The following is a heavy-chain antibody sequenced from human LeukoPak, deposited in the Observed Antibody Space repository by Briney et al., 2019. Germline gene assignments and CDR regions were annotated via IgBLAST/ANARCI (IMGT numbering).Heavy chain of an antibody. J-gene: IGHJ4*02. CDR1: GYTFTSYY. Sequence: GASVKVSCKASGYTFTSYYMHWVRQAPGQGLEWMGIINPSGGSTSYAQKFQGRVTMTRDTSTSTVYMELSSLRSEDTAVYYCARIPVVPAATNLRGYSHNSDYWGQGTLVTVSS. D-gene: IGHD2-2*01. CDR3: ARIPVVPAATNLRGYSHNSDY. CDR2: INPSGGST. V-gene: IGHV1-46*01.